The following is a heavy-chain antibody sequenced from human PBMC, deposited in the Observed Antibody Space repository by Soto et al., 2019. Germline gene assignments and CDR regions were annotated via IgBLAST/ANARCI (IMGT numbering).Heavy chain of an antibody. CDR1: GFTFSSYG. CDR2: ISYDGSNK. CDR3: AKGEIKATRKSYCYCYMDV. Sequence: QVQLVESGGGVVQPGRSLRLSCAASGFTFSSYGMHWVRQAPGKGLEWVAVISYDGSNKYYADSVKGRFTISRDNSKNTLYLRMNSLRAEDTAVYYCAKGEIKATRKSYCYCYMDVWGKGTTVTVSS. D-gene: IGHD5-12*01. V-gene: IGHV3-30*18. J-gene: IGHJ6*03.